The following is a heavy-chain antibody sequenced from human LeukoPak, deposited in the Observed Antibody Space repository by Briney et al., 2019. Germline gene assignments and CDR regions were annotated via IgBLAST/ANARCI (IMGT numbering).Heavy chain of an antibody. V-gene: IGHV4-38-2*02. D-gene: IGHD5-12*01. J-gene: IGHJ4*02. CDR3: ARDPVVATGGAY. CDR1: GGSISSYY. CDR2: IYHSGST. Sequence: SETLSLTCTVSGGSISSYYWSWIRQPPGKGLEWIGSIYHSGSTYYNPSLKSRVTISVDTSKNQFSLKLSSVTAADTAVYYCARDPVVATGGAYWGQGTLVTVSS.